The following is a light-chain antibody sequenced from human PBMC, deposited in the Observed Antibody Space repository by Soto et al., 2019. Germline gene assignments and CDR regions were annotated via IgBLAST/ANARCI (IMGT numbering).Light chain of an antibody. CDR3: QESNNWPYT. J-gene: IGKJ2*01. CDR1: QSVTAN. Sequence: EIVMTQSPATVSVSPGERATLSCRASQSVTANLAWYQQKPGQAPRLLIYGASTRATGIPARFSGSGSGTEFTLTISSLQSEDFALYYCQESNNWPYTFGQGTKLEIK. V-gene: IGKV3-15*01. CDR2: GAS.